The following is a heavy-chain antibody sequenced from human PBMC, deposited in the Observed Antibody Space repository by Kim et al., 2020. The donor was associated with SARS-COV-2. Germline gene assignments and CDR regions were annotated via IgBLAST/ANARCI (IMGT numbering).Heavy chain of an antibody. V-gene: IGHV1-24*01. CDR1: GYTLTELS. CDR2: FDPEDGET. D-gene: IGHD3-22*01. CDR3: ATALQTYYYDSSGYYDY. J-gene: IGHJ4*02. Sequence: ASVKVSCKVSGYTLTELSMHWVRQAPGKGLEWMGGFDPEDGETIYAQKFQGRVTMTEDTSTDTAYMELSSLRSEDTAVYYCATALQTYYYDSSGYYDYWGQGTLVTVSS.